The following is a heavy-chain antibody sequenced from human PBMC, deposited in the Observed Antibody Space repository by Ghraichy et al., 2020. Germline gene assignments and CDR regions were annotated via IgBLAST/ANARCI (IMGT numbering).Heavy chain of an antibody. CDR3: VRVQYISSWYRINWFDP. CDR1: GDSFSEFY. CDR2: INDVGTT. J-gene: IGHJ5*02. V-gene: IGHV4-34*01. D-gene: IGHD6-13*01. Sequence: SETLSLTCTFYGDSFSEFYWSWIRQPPGKGLEWIGEINDVGTTNYNPSLKSRVSISVDTSKNQFSMNLTSVTAADTAVYYCVRVQYISSWYRINWFDPWGQGTLVTVSS.